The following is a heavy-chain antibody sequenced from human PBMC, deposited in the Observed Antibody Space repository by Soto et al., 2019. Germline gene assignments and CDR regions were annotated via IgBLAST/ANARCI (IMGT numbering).Heavy chain of an antibody. V-gene: IGHV3-9*01. J-gene: IGHJ4*02. Sequence: SLRLSCAASGFTFDDFAMHWVRQAPGKGLEWVSGSSWNRGSIGYADSVKGRVNIYRDNAKNSLYLQMNSLRAEDTALYYCAKDSDFWSGYSYYFDYWGQGT. D-gene: IGHD3-3*01. CDR2: SSWNRGSI. CDR1: GFTFDDFA. CDR3: AKDSDFWSGYSYYFDY.